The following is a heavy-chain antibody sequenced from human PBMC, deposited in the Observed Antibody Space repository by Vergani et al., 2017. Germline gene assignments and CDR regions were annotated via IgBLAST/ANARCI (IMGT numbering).Heavy chain of an antibody. D-gene: IGHD5-18*01. CDR2: INWNGGST. Sequence: EVQLVESGGGVVRPGGSLRLSCAASGFTFDDYGMSWVRQAPGKGLEWVSGINWNGGSTGYADSVKGRFTISRDNAKNSLYLQMNSLRAEDTAVYYCARGGGPQLWLVDPYYYYMDVWGKGTTVTVSS. CDR3: ARGGGPQLWLVDPYYYYMDV. V-gene: IGHV3-20*04. J-gene: IGHJ6*03. CDR1: GFTFDDYG.